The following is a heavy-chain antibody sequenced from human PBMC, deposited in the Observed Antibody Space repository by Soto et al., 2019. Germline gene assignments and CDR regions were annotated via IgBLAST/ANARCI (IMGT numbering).Heavy chain of an antibody. J-gene: IGHJ4*02. CDR3: ARAGHYDSSGYYYSLLNY. V-gene: IGHV1-69*01. CDR2: IIPIFGTA. CDR1: GGTFSSYA. Sequence: QVQLVQSGAEVKKPESSVKVSCKASGGTFSSYAISWVRQAPGQGLEWMGGIIPIFGTANYAQKFQGRVTITADESTSTAYMELSSLRSEDTAVYYCARAGHYDSSGYYYSLLNYWGQGTLVTVSS. D-gene: IGHD3-22*01.